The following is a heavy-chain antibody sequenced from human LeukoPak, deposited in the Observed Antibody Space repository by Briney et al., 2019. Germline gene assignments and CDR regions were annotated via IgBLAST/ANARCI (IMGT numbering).Heavy chain of an antibody. CDR2: IYYSGST. J-gene: IGHJ6*03. D-gene: IGHD2-2*01. CDR1: GGSISSSSYY. V-gene: IGHV4-39*07. Sequence: SETLSLTCTVSGGSISSSSYYWGWIRQPPGKGLEWIGSIYYSGSTYYNPSLKSRVTISVDTSKNQFSLKLSSVTAADTAVYYCSGVPAAPTYYYYYMDVWGKGTTVTVSS. CDR3: SGVPAAPTYYYYYMDV.